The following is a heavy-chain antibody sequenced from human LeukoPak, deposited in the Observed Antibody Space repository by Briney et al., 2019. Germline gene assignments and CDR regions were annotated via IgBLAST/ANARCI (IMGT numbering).Heavy chain of an antibody. CDR2: IIPIFGSA. D-gene: IGHD3-3*01. CDR1: GGTFSNYA. Sequence: GASVKVSCKASGGTFSNYAISWVRQAPGQGLEWMGGIIPIFGSANYAQKFQGRVTITADESTSTAFMELSSLRSEDTAVYYCARDYPPRNFWSGYYNNYYYYGMDVWGQGTTVTVSS. CDR3: ARDYPPRNFWSGYYNNYYYYGMDV. V-gene: IGHV1-69*13. J-gene: IGHJ6*02.